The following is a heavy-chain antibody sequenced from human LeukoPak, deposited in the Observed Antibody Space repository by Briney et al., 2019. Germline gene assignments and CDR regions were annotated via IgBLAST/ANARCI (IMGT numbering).Heavy chain of an antibody. CDR2: ISVSGGIT. CDR1: GFTFSSYA. J-gene: IGHJ4*02. Sequence: GGSLRLSCAASGFTFSSYAMSWVRQAPGKGLAWVSTISVSGGITYYADSVKGRFTISRDNSKNTLYLQMNSLRAEDTAVYYCAREGIAAAGTNWGQGALVTVSS. CDR3: AREGIAAAGTN. D-gene: IGHD6-13*01. V-gene: IGHV3-23*01.